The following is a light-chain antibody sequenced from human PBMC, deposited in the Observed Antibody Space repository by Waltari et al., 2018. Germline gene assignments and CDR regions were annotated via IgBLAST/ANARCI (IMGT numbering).Light chain of an antibody. V-gene: IGLV2-14*03. Sequence: QSALTQPASVSGSPGQSITISCTGTSSDVGGYDYVSWYQIHPGKAPKLIFSDVTNRPSGVSNRFSGAKSGNTASLTISGLQAEDEAHYYCSSYTSSSIFVVFGGGTKLTVL. CDR3: SSYTSSSIFVV. CDR2: DVT. CDR1: SSDVGGYDY. J-gene: IGLJ2*01.